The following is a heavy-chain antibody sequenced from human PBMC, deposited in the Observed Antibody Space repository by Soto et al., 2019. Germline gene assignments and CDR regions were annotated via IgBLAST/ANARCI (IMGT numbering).Heavy chain of an antibody. CDR2: IYYSGST. CDR1: GGSISRSSYY. CDR3: ARDHSDCSGGSCYFDY. V-gene: IGHV4-39*02. J-gene: IGHJ4*02. D-gene: IGHD2-15*01. Sequence: XXTLSLPFTVGGGSISRSSYYWGLIRQPPGKGLEWIGSIYYSGSTYYNPSLKSRVTISVDTSKNQFSLKLSSVTAAETAVYYCARDHSDCSGGSCYFDYWGQGTLVTVSS.